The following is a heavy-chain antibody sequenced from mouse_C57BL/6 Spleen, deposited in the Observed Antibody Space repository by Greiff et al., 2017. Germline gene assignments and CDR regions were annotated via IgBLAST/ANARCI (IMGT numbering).Heavy chain of an antibody. J-gene: IGHJ4*01. V-gene: IGHV3-6*01. CDR1: GYSITSGYY. CDR2: ISYDGSN. Sequence: EVQLVESGPGLVKPSQSLSLTCSVTGYSITSGYYWNWIRQFPGNKLEWMGYISYDGSNNYNPSLKNRISITRDTSKNQFFLKLNAVTTEDTATYYCARDGPGDYDVMDYWGQGTSVTVSS. D-gene: IGHD2-4*01. CDR3: ARDGPGDYDVMDY.